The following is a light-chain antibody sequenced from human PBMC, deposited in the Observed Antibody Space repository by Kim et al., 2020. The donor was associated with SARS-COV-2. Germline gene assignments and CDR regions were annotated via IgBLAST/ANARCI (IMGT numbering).Light chain of an antibody. Sequence: RQAANRTCNGNTNNVGDQGTAWLQQHQGHPPKLLSFRNNNRPSGISERFSASTSGNTASLTITGLQPEDEADYYCSAWDSNLNTWMFGGGTQLTVL. CDR3: SAWDSNLNTWM. J-gene: IGLJ3*02. CDR1: TNNVGDQG. V-gene: IGLV10-54*01. CDR2: RNN.